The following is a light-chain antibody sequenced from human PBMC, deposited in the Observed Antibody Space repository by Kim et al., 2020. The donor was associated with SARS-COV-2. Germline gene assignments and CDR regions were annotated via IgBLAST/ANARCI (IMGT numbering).Light chain of an antibody. Sequence: GQRVTISCSGRSSNIGNNFVYWYKQLPGTAPQLLISKNDQRPSGVPDRISGSKSGTSASLAISGLRSEDEAAYFCAAWDDSLSGVVFGGGTNLTVL. J-gene: IGLJ2*01. CDR1: SSNIGNNF. CDR3: AAWDDSLSGVV. CDR2: KND. V-gene: IGLV1-47*01.